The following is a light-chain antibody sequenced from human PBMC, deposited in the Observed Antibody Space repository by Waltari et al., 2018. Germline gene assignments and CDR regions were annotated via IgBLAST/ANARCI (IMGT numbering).Light chain of an antibody. J-gene: IGKJ1*01. CDR2: DAS. Sequence: DIEMTQSPSSLSASVGDRVIITCRASQSIGPYINWYQQKPGTAPKLLIYDASILQTGVPSKFSGSRSGTVFTLTISSLQPEDFATYYCQQNSNVPPTFGLGTKVEIK. CDR1: QSIGPY. CDR3: QQNSNVPPT. V-gene: IGKV1-39*01.